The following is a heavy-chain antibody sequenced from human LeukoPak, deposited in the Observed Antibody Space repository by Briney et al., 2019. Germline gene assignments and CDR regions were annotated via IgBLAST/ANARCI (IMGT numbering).Heavy chain of an antibody. J-gene: IGHJ4*02. D-gene: IGHD3-10*01. CDR2: INPNSGGT. Sequence: ASVKVSCKASGYTFTGYYMHWVRQAPGQGLEWMGWINPNSGGTNYAQKFQGRVTMTRDTSISTAYMELSRLRSDDTAVYYCARASNYYAVYYFDYWGQGTLVTVSS. V-gene: IGHV1-2*02. CDR3: ARASNYYAVYYFDY. CDR1: GYTFTGYY.